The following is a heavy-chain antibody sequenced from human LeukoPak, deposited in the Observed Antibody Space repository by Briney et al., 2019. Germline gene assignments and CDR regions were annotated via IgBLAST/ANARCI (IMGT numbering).Heavy chain of an antibody. CDR2: IYTSGIA. CDR1: GGSISSYY. Sequence: SETLSLTCNVSGGSISSYYWSWIRQPAGKGLEWIGRIYTSGIANYNPSLKSRVTMSLDTSKNQFSLKLSSVTAADTAVYYCARRLGRKFGERFYYYHYMDVWGKGTTVTISS. V-gene: IGHV4-4*07. CDR3: ARRLGRKFGERFYYYHYMDV. J-gene: IGHJ6*03. D-gene: IGHD3-10*01.